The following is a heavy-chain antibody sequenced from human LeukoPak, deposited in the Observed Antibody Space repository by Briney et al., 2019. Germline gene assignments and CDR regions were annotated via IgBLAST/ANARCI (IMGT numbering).Heavy chain of an antibody. Sequence: GGSLRLSCAASGFTFSSYWMSWVRPAPGKGLEWVANIKQDGSEKYYVDSVKGRFTISRDNAKNSLYLQMNSLRAEDTAVYYRARKYYDFWSGYYSGLLDYWGQGTLVTVSS. D-gene: IGHD3-3*01. J-gene: IGHJ4*02. CDR3: ARKYYDFWSGYYSGLLDY. V-gene: IGHV3-7*01. CDR2: IKQDGSEK. CDR1: GFTFSSYW.